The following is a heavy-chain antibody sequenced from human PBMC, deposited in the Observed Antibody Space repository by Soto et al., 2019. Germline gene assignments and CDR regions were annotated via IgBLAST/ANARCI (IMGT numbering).Heavy chain of an antibody. D-gene: IGHD6-6*01. Sequence: SLRLSCAASGFTFSSYAMHWVRQAPGKGLEWVAVISYDGSNKYYADSVKGRFTISRDNSKNTLYLQMNSLRAEDTAVYYCAREKIEYSSSSVVGSRSAYYYYGMDVWGQGTTVTVSS. V-gene: IGHV3-30-3*01. J-gene: IGHJ6*02. CDR1: GFTFSSYA. CDR2: ISYDGSNK. CDR3: AREKIEYSSSSVVGSRSAYYYYGMDV.